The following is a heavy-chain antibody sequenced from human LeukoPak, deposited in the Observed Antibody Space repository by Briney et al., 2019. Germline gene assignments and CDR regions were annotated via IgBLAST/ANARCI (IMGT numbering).Heavy chain of an antibody. Sequence: SETLSLTCTVSGGSISSGSYYWSWIRQPAGKGLEWIGRIYTSGSTNCNPSLKSRVTISVDTSKNQFSLKLSSVTAADTAVYYCAREAVTKTPSYYYYYMDVWGKGTTVTVSS. V-gene: IGHV4-61*02. D-gene: IGHD4-17*01. J-gene: IGHJ6*03. CDR1: GGSISSGSYY. CDR2: IYTSGST. CDR3: AREAVTKTPSYYYYYMDV.